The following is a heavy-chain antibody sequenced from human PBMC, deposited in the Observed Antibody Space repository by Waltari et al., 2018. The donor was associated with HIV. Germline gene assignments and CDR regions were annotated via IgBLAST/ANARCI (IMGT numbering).Heavy chain of an antibody. CDR3: ARGILWWCLDY. J-gene: IGHJ4*02. CDR2: ISSSGSTI. CDR1: GFTFSSYE. V-gene: IGHV3-48*03. Sequence: EVQLVESGGGLVQPGGSLRLSCAASGFTFSSYELNWVRQAPGKGLEWVSYISSSGSTIYYADSVKGRFTISRDNAKNSLYLQMNSLRAEDTAVYYCARGILWWCLDYWGQGTLVTVSS. D-gene: IGHD2-21*01.